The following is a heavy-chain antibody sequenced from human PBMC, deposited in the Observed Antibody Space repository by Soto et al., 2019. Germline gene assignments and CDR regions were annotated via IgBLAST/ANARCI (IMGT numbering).Heavy chain of an antibody. Sequence: QVQLVESGGGVVQPGRSLRLSCAASGFTFSSYAMHWVRQAPGKGLEWVAVISYDGSNKYYADSVKGRFTISRDNSKKXLCLYVNRLRAEGTGVYYCACDGSQYHFWSSYSDYWCRGSLLTVSS. CDR1: GFTFSSYA. CDR2: ISYDGSNK. J-gene: IGHJ4*02. V-gene: IGHV3-30-3*01. D-gene: IGHD3-3*01. CDR3: ACDGSQYHFWSSYSDY.